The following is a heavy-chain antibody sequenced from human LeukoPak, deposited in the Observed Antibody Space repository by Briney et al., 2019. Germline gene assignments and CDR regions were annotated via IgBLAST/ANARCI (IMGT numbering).Heavy chain of an antibody. J-gene: IGHJ6*03. V-gene: IGHV4-59*12. D-gene: IGHD6-6*01. Sequence: SPSETLSLTCTVSGGSISSYYWSWIRQPPGKGLEWIGYIYYSGSTNYNPSLKSRVTISVDTSKNQFSLKLSSVTAADTAVYYCARELSSYMDVWGKGTTVTVSS. CDR2: IYYSGST. CDR3: ARELSSYMDV. CDR1: GGSISSYY.